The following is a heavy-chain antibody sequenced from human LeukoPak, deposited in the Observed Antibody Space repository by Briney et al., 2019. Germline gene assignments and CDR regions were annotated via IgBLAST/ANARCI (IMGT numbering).Heavy chain of an antibody. Sequence: SETLSLTCAVYGGSFSGYYWSWIRQPPGKGLEWIGEINHSGSTNYNPSLKSRVTISVDTSKNQFSLKLSSVTAADTAVYYCARGLRGYSYGARRDDHWGQGTLVTVSS. CDR1: GGSFSGYY. J-gene: IGHJ4*02. CDR2: INHSGST. CDR3: ARGLRGYSYGARRDDH. D-gene: IGHD5-18*01. V-gene: IGHV4-34*01.